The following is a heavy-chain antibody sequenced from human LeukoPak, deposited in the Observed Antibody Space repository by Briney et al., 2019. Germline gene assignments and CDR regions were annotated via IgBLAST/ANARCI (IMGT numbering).Heavy chain of an antibody. J-gene: IGHJ4*02. V-gene: IGHV3-23*01. CDR3: TKGRWTGSHRLFDS. CDR1: GFTFSSYA. Sequence: PGRSLRLSCTASGFTFSSYAMSWVRQAPGKGLEWVSDISGNGGSTYYAHSVKDRFTISRDNAKNTLYVQMNSLGDEDTAVYYCTKGRWTGSHRLFDSWGQGALVTVSS. D-gene: IGHD4-23*01. CDR2: ISGNGGST.